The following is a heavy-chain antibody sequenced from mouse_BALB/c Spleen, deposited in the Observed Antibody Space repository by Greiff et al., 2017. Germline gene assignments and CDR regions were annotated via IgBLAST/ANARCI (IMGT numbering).Heavy chain of an antibody. CDR1: GFTFSSYT. CDR3: TRVYDGYYDY. V-gene: IGHV5-6-4*01. Sequence: EVMLVESGGGLVKPGGSLKLSCAASGFTFSSYTMSWVRQTPEKRLEWVATISSGGSYTYYPDSVKGRFTISRDNAKNTLYLQMSSLKSEDTAMYYCTRVYDGYYDYWGQGTTLTVSS. D-gene: IGHD2-3*01. J-gene: IGHJ2*01. CDR2: ISSGGSYT.